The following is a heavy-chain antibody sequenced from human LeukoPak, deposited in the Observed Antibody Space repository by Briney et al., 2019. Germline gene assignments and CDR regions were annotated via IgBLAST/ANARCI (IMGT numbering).Heavy chain of an antibody. Sequence: SETLSLTCTVSGGSTSSSSYYWGWIRQPPGKGLEWIGSIYYSGSTYYNPSLKSRVTISVDTSKNQFSLKLSSVTAADTAVYYCARVVIVGALFDYWGQGTLVTVSS. V-gene: IGHV4-39*01. CDR2: IYYSGST. CDR3: ARVVIVGALFDY. CDR1: GGSTSSSSYY. D-gene: IGHD1-26*01. J-gene: IGHJ4*02.